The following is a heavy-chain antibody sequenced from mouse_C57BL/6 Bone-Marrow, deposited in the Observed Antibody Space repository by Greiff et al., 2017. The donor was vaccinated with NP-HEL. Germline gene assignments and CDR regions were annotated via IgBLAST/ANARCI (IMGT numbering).Heavy chain of an antibody. D-gene: IGHD3-3*01. CDR1: GFTFSSYT. CDR2: ISGGGGNT. CDR3: ARRGGDSYAMDY. J-gene: IGHJ4*01. Sequence: EVKLVESGGGLVKPGGSLKLSCAASGFTFSSYTMSWVRQTPEKRLEWVATISGGGGNTYYPDSVKGRFTISRDNAKNTLYLQMSSLRSEDTALYYCARRGGDSYAMDYWGQGTSVTVSS. V-gene: IGHV5-9*01.